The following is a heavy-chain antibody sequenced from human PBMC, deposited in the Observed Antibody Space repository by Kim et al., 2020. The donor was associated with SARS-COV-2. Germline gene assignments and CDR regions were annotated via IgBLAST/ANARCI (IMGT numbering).Heavy chain of an antibody. CDR2: ST. V-gene: IGHV3-74*01. Sequence: STDYADSGKGRFTIARDNAKPTLYLQMNSLRAEDTAVYYCARGAYYGMDVWGQGTTVTVSS. J-gene: IGHJ6*02. CDR3: ARGAYYGMDV.